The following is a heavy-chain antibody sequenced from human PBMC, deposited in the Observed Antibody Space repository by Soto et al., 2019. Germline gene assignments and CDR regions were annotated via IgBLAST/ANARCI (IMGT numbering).Heavy chain of an antibody. D-gene: IGHD1-20*01. CDR3: TTGRSPIK. CDR1: GFSFSYAW. CDR2: IKSKTDGGAT. V-gene: IGHV3-15*07. J-gene: IGHJ4*02. Sequence: GGSLRLSCAASGFSFSYAWMNWVRQAPGKGLEWVGRIKSKTDGGATDYAAPVKGSFTISRDDSKDTVYLQMDSLKTEDTAVYYCTTGRSPIKWGQGTLVTVSS.